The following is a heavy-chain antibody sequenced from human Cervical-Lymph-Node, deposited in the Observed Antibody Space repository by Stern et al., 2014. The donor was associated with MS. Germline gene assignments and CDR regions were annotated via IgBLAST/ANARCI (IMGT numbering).Heavy chain of an antibody. CDR3: ARVPDYGDAFFDY. J-gene: IGHJ4*02. Sequence: QVQLVQSGPGLVKPSQTLSLTCTVSGGSISSGDNYWSWIRQPPGKGPEWIGCIHYSGGTYFNPSLKSRATISADTSKNQFSLKLNSMTAADTAVYYCARVPDYGDAFFDYWGQGILVTVSS. CDR1: GGSISSGDNY. CDR2: IHYSGGT. V-gene: IGHV4-30-4*01. D-gene: IGHD4-17*01.